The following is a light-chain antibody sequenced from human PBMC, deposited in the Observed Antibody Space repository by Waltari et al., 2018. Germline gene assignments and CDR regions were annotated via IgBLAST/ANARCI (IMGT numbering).Light chain of an antibody. CDR1: SANIKNIY. Sequence: QSVLTQAPSASETPGQRVTISCSGVSANIKNIYVYWYQQRQGTAPKLLIYKNIHRPSGVPDRFSGSKPGTSASLAISGRRSEEEADFYCAAWDASRSAWVFGGGTKLTVL. CDR2: KNI. J-gene: IGLJ3*02. CDR3: AAWDASRSAWV. V-gene: IGLV1-47*01.